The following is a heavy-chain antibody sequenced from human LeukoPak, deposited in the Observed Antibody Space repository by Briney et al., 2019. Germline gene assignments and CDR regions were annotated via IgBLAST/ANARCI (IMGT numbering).Heavy chain of an antibody. CDR3: LGGSGY. CDR1: GFTFSSYW. Sequence: GGSLRLSCAASGFTFSSYWMNWVRQAPGKGLEWVANIKQDGSEKYYVDSVKGRFSISRDNAKNSLFLQMNTLRAEDTAVYYCLGGSGYWGQGTLVTVSS. V-gene: IGHV3-7*02. D-gene: IGHD3-16*01. J-gene: IGHJ4*02. CDR2: IKQDGSEK.